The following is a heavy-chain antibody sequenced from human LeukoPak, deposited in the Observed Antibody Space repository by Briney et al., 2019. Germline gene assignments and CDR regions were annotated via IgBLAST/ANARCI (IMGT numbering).Heavy chain of an antibody. CDR3: AKNRPGTAVQGGC. CDR1: GFTFNTCA. J-gene: IGHJ4*02. D-gene: IGHD6-19*01. V-gene: IGHV3-23*01. Sequence: GGSLRLSCAASGFTFNTCAMSWARQAPGKGLEWVSSINGGGADTYYTDSVKGRFTISRDNSKNTVYLQMNSLRAEDTAVYYCAKNRPGTAVQGGCWGQGTLVTVSS. CDR2: INGGGADT.